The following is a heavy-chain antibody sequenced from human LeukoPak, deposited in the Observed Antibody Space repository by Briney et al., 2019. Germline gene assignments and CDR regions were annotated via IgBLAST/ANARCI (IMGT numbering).Heavy chain of an antibody. Sequence: PSETLSLTCTVSGGSITSSGHSWGWIRQPPGKGLEWTGTIYYTGRTYYNPSLQSRITISVDTSRNQFSLKLSSVTAADTAVYCAQSLGSNTWMGNWFDPWGQGTLVTVSS. V-gene: IGHV4-39*01. D-gene: IGHD6-13*01. CDR2: IYYTGRT. CDR1: GGSITSSGHS. CDR3: QSLGSNTWMGNWFDP. J-gene: IGHJ5*02.